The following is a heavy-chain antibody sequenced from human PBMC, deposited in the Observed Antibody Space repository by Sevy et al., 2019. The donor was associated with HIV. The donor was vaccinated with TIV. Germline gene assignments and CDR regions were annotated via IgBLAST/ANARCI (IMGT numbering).Heavy chain of an antibody. D-gene: IGHD3-10*01. Sequence: GGSLRLSCATFGVXFEDYGMHWVRQSPERGLEWXAXINCNSGRVGYIDSLKGRFTISRDNAKQSLYLQMTSLKPEDSALYHCVKGGITEAAXYYGLDVWGQGTTVTVSS. CDR1: GVXFEDYG. V-gene: IGHV3-9*01. CDR3: VKGGITEAAXYYGLDV. J-gene: IGHJ6*02. CDR2: INCNSGRV.